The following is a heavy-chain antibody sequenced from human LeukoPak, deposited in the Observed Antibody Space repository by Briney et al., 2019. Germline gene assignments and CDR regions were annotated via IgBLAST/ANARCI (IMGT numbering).Heavy chain of an antibody. Sequence: GGSLRLSCAASGFTVSSNYMSWVRQAPGKGLEWVSIIYKDGSTYYADSVKGQFIISRDNSKNTLYLQINSLTVEDTAVYYCARTTVAPGSYDAFDIWGQGTMVTVSS. D-gene: IGHD4-23*01. V-gene: IGHV3-53*01. J-gene: IGHJ3*02. CDR3: ARTTVAPGSYDAFDI. CDR2: IYKDGST. CDR1: GFTVSSNY.